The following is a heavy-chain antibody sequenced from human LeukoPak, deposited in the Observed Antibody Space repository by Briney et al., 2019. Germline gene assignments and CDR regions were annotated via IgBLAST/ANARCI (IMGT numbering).Heavy chain of an antibody. CDR3: ARDSQTGYTSGWYEGPFDY. CDR2: IYTSGST. CDR1: GGSISSYY. J-gene: IGHJ4*02. Sequence: PSETLSLTCTVSGGSISSYYWSWIRQPAGKGLEWIGRIYTSGSTNYNPSLKCRVTMSVDTSKNQFSLKLSSVTAADTAVYYCARDSQTGYTSGWYEGPFDYWGQGTLVTVSS. V-gene: IGHV4-4*07. D-gene: IGHD6-19*01.